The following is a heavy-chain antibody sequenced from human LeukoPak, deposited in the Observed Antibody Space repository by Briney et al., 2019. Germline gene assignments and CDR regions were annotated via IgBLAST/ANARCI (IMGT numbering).Heavy chain of an antibody. CDR2: IDPNTGGT. J-gene: IGHJ4*02. CDR3: ASLYDIVGTTVDY. Sequence: ASVKVSCKTSGYTFTNYYIHWVRQAPGQGLEWMGRIDPNTGGTKSAKNFQGRVTMTRDTSISTAYMALSGLRSDDTAIYYCASLYDIVGTTVDYWGQGTLVTVSS. CDR1: GYTFTNYY. D-gene: IGHD1-26*01. V-gene: IGHV1-2*06.